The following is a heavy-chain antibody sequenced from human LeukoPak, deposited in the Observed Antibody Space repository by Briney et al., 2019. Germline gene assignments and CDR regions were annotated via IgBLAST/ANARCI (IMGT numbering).Heavy chain of an antibody. Sequence: PSQTLSLTCTVSGGSISSGGYYWSWIRQHPGKGLEWIGYIYYSGSTYYNPSLKSRVTISVDTSKNQFSLKLSSVTAADTAVYYCAREASRYDFWSGYSNDAFDIWGQGTMVTVSS. D-gene: IGHD3-3*01. CDR2: IYYSGST. V-gene: IGHV4-31*03. CDR1: GGSISSGGYY. J-gene: IGHJ3*02. CDR3: AREASRYDFWSGYSNDAFDI.